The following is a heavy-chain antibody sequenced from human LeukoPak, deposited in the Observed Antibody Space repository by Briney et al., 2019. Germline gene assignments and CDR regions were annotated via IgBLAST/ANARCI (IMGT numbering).Heavy chain of an antibody. D-gene: IGHD5-12*01. J-gene: IGHJ4*02. CDR3: ARIFKGANYGY. Sequence: SMKVSCKASGGTFSSYAISWVRQAPGQGLEWMGGIIPIFGTANYGQKFQGRVTITADESTSTAYMELSSLRSEDTAVYYCARIFKGANYGYWGQGTLVTVSS. CDR1: GGTFSSYA. CDR2: IIPIFGTA. V-gene: IGHV1-69*01.